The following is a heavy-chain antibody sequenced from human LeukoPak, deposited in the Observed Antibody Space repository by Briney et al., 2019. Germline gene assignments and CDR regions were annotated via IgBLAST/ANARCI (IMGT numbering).Heavy chain of an antibody. J-gene: IGHJ2*01. V-gene: IGHV1-2*02. CDR1: GYTFTDYY. D-gene: IGHD3-16*01. CDR2: VNPKSGGT. CDR3: ARDLLYRGVMIWYFDI. Sequence: GASVKVSCKASGYTFTDYYMHWVRQAPGQGLEWMGWVNPKSGGTNYAQKFQGRVTMTRDTSISTAYMELSRLRSDDTAMYYCARDLLYRGVMIWYFDIWGRGTLVTVSS.